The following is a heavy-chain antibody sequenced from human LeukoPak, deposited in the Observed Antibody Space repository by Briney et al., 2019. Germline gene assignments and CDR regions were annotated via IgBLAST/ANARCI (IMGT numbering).Heavy chain of an antibody. CDR3: ARHGLRQMLYNWFDP. V-gene: IGHV4-39*01. D-gene: IGHD5/OR15-5a*01. CDR2: VYYSGAT. CDR1: GGSISSSAYY. Sequence: SETLSLTCTVSGGSISSSAYYWAWIRQPPGRDLEWIGSVYYSGATDYSPSLKSRVSISVDTSKNQFSLKLSSVTAADTAMYYCARHGLRQMLYNWFDPWGQGILVIVSS. J-gene: IGHJ5*02.